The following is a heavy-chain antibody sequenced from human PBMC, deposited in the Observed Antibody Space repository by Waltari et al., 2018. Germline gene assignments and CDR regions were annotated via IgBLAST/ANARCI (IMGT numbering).Heavy chain of an antibody. V-gene: IGHV3-23*01. J-gene: IGHJ3*02. CDR3: AKDLTGWGAFDI. CDR1: GCPFGNYD. D-gene: IGHD1-20*01. CDR2: LSGRAALT. Sequence: EVQLLESGGGLVPPGGSLMLSCRASGCPFGNYDMNWVRQGQGGWLEWVLRLSGRAALTDYAYSVKGRFIISRENSKNTLFLQMNSLRAEDTAIYYCAKDLTGWGAFDIWGQGTMVTVSS.